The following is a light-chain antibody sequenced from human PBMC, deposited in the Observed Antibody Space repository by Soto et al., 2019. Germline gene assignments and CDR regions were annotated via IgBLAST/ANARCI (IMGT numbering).Light chain of an antibody. CDR2: EVS. J-gene: IGLJ1*01. V-gene: IGLV2-14*01. CDR3: SSYTTTSTLDYV. CDR1: SSDVGGYNY. Sequence: QSALTQPASVSGSPGQSITISCTGTSSDVGGYNYVSWYQHHPGKAPKLMIYEVSNRPSGVSDRFSGSKSGNTASLTISGLQAEDEADYYCSSYTTTSTLDYVFGTGTK.